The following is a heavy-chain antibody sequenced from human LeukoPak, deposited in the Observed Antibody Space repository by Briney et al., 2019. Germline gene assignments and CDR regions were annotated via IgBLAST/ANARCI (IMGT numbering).Heavy chain of an antibody. V-gene: IGHV3-23*01. D-gene: IGHD6-19*01. CDR3: ARDPGARYSSGWYCLDY. CDR2: ISGSGGST. Sequence: GGSLRLSCAASGFTFSSYAMSWVRQAPGKGPEWVSAISGSGGSTYYADSVKGRFTISRDNSKNTLYLQMNSLRAEDTAVYYCARDPGARYSSGWYCLDYWGQGTLVTVSS. CDR1: GFTFSSYA. J-gene: IGHJ4*02.